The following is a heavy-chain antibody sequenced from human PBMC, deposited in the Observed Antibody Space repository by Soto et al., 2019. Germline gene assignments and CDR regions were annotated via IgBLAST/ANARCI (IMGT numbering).Heavy chain of an antibody. D-gene: IGHD1-7*01. CDR1: GFTFSSYS. CDR3: AKKSPGTPAGKNAFDI. J-gene: IGHJ3*02. CDR2: ISSSSSYI. V-gene: IGHV3-21*01. Sequence: GGSLRLSCAASGFTFSSYSMDWVRQAPGKGLEWVSSISSSSSYIYYADSVKGRFTISRDNAKNSLYLQMNSLRAEDTAVYYWAKKSPGTPAGKNAFDIWGKGKMVPFPS.